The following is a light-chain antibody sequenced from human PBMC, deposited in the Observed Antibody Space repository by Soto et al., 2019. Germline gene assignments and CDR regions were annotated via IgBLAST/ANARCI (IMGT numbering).Light chain of an antibody. CDR3: ASLDDSLNGVV. CDR1: TSNIGLNT. Sequence: QAVVTQPPSASGTPGQRVAISCSGSTSNIGLNTVHWYKQLPGTAPRLLIYSNYQRPAGVPDRFSGSESGTSASLAISGRQSVDEADYYCASLDDSLNGVVFGGGTKLTVL. CDR2: SNY. V-gene: IGLV1-44*01. J-gene: IGLJ2*01.